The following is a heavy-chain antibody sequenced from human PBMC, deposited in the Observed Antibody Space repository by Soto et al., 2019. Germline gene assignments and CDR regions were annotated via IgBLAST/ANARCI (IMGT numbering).Heavy chain of an antibody. D-gene: IGHD5-12*01. CDR1: GFTFSSYA. V-gene: IGHV3-23*01. CDR3: AKVGDSGYDAYYYYYMDV. J-gene: IGHJ6*03. CDR2: ISGSGGST. Sequence: CAASGFTFSSYAMSWVRQAPGKGLEWVSAISGSGGSTYYADSVKGRFTISRDNSKNTLYLQMNSLRAEDTAVYYCAKVGDSGYDAYYYYYMDVWGKGTTVTVSS.